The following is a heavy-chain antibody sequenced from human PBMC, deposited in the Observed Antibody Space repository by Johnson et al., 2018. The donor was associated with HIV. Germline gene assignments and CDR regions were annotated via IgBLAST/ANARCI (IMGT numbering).Heavy chain of an antibody. CDR2: IKQDGSEK. CDR3: ARERSGWYGDAFDI. D-gene: IGHD6-19*01. Sequence: EVQLVESGGGLVQPGGSLRLSCAASGFTFSSYWMSWVRQAPGKGLEWVANIKQDGSEKYYVDSEKGRFTISRDNAKNSLYLQMNSLRAEDTAVYYCARERSGWYGDAFDIWGQGTMVTVSS. V-gene: IGHV3-7*05. CDR1: GFTFSSYW. J-gene: IGHJ3*02.